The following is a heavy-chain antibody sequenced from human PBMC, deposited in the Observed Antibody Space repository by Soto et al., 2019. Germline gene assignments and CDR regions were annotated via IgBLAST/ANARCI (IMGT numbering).Heavy chain of an antibody. CDR2: ISVYNGNT. D-gene: IGHD3-10*01. V-gene: IGHV1-18*01. J-gene: IGHJ4*02. CDR1: GYTFTSYG. CDR3: SSGWFGEFVYYFDY. Sequence: QVQLVQSGAEVKKPGASVKVSCKASGYTFTSYGISWVRQATGQGLEWMGWISVYNGNTNYAQKLQGRVTMTTDTSTSTAYMELRSLRSDDTAVYYCSSGWFGEFVYYFDYWGQGTLVTVSS.